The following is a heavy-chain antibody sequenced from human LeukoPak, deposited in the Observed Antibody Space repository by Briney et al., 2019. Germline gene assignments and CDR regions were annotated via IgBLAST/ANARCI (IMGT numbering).Heavy chain of an antibody. Sequence: GGSLRLSCAASGFTFSSYEMNWVRQAPGKGLEWVSSISSSGSTIYYADSVKGRFTISRDNAKNSLYLQINSLRAEDTAVYYSARAGEDGDCYGDRGANWFDPWGQGTLVTVSS. D-gene: IGHD5-18*01. CDR3: ARAGEDGDCYGDRGANWFDP. V-gene: IGHV3-48*03. J-gene: IGHJ5*02. CDR2: ISSSGSTI. CDR1: GFTFSSYE.